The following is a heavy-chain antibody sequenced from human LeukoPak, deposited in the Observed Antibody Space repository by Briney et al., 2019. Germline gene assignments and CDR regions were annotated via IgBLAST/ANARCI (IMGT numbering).Heavy chain of an antibody. V-gene: IGHV4-59*01. J-gene: IGHJ6*02. Sequence: SETLSLTCTLRGGSISSYSRRCLRQPPGKGLEWIGYIYYSGSTNYNPSLKSRVTISVDTSKNQFSLKLSSVTAADTSVYYCARDRSCYYGAVSLGYYYNYGMDVWGQGTKVTVSS. CDR2: IYYSGST. CDR1: GGSISSYS. CDR3: ARDRSCYYGAVSLGYYYNYGMDV. D-gene: IGHD3-10*01.